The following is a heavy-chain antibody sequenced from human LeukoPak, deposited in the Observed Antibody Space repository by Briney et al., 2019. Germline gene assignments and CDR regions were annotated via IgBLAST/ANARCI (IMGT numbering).Heavy chain of an antibody. Sequence: GASVKVSCKASGYTFTSYDISWVRQATGQGLEWMGWMNPNSGNTGYAQKFQGRVTMTRNTSISTAYMELSSLRSEDTAVYYCARVLDPNYGMDVWGQGTTVTVSS. V-gene: IGHV1-8*01. CDR1: GYTFTSYD. CDR3: ARVLDPNYGMDV. CDR2: MNPNSGNT. J-gene: IGHJ6*02. D-gene: IGHD1-1*01.